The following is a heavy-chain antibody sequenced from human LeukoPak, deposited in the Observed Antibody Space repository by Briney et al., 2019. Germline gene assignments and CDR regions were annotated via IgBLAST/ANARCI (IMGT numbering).Heavy chain of an antibody. D-gene: IGHD3-22*01. Sequence: SETLSLTCTVSGGSISSYYWSWIRQPPGKGLEWIGYIYYSGSTNYNPSLKSRVTISVDTSKNQFPLKLSSVTAADTAVYYCARSRDSSGYYLPYYYYYMDVWGKGTTVTVSS. V-gene: IGHV4-59*01. CDR1: GGSISSYY. CDR2: IYYSGST. CDR3: ARSRDSSGYYLPYYYYYMDV. J-gene: IGHJ6*03.